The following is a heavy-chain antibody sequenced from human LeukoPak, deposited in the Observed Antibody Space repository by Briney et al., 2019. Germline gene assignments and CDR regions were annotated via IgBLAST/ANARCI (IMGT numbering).Heavy chain of an antibody. D-gene: IGHD2-2*01. CDR3: AKLTRGYCSSTACPICFDP. Sequence: GGSLRLSCADSGFTFRVSAMSWVPHAPGEGLEWVSAISDSGGTTYYADSVKGRFTISRDNSENTLYLQMNSLIGEDTAVYYCAKLTRGYCSSTACPICFDPWGQGTLVTVSS. J-gene: IGHJ5*02. CDR1: GFTFRVSA. V-gene: IGHV3-23*01. CDR2: ISDSGGTT.